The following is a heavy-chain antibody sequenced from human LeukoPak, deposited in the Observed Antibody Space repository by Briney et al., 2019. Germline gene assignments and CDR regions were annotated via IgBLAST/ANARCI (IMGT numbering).Heavy chain of an antibody. CDR1: GGTFSSYA. CDR3: ARDKGAPSWGNWFDP. J-gene: IGHJ5*02. V-gene: IGHV1-69*04. CDR2: IIPILGIA. D-gene: IGHD3-16*01. Sequence: GASVKVSCKASGGTFSSYAISWVRQAPGQGLEWMGRIIPILGIANYAQKFQGRVTITADKSTSTAYMELSSLRSEDTAVYYCARDKGAPSWGNWFDPWGQGTLVTVSS.